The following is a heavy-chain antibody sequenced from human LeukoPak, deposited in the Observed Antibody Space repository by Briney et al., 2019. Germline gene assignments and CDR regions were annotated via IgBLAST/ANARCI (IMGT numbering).Heavy chain of an antibody. Sequence: EASVKVSCKASGGTFSSYAISWVRQAPGQGLEWMGGIIPIFGTANYAQKFQGRVTITTDESTGTAYMELSSLRSEDTAVYYCASDYGDYAENAFDIWGQGTMVTVSS. J-gene: IGHJ3*02. CDR1: GGTFSSYA. CDR3: ASDYGDYAENAFDI. CDR2: IIPIFGTA. D-gene: IGHD4-17*01. V-gene: IGHV1-69*05.